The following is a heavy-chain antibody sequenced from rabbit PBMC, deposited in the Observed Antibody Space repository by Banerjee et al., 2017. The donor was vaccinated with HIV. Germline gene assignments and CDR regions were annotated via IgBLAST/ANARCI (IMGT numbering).Heavy chain of an antibody. V-gene: IGHV1S47*01. J-gene: IGHJ4*01. Sequence: EESGGDLVKPEGSLTLTCTASGFSFSSSYWICWVRQAPGKGPEWIACIYNGDGSTYYASWVNGRFTISRSTSLNTVTLQMTSLTAADTATYFCARAYNGDRRYYFNLWGPGTLVTVS. CDR3: ARAYNGDRRYYFNL. CDR1: GFSFSSSYW. CDR2: IYNGDGST. D-gene: IGHD2-1*01.